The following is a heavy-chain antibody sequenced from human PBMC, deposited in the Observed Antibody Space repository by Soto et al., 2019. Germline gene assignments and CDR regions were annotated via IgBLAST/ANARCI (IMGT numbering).Heavy chain of an antibody. CDR2: ISSSGLTI. D-gene: IGHD3-9*01. Sequence: QVHLVEAGGGLVRPGGSLRLSCAVSGFSFGDFYMNWIRLAPGRGLEWVSYISSSGLTIYYGDSVRGRFTTSRENAQKTLYLQMNSLKVDDTAVYFCARETPYDIVPGYSKMYMDSWGPGTQVTV. V-gene: IGHV3-11*01. J-gene: IGHJ4*02. CDR1: GFSFGDFY. CDR3: ARETPYDIVPGYSKMYMDS.